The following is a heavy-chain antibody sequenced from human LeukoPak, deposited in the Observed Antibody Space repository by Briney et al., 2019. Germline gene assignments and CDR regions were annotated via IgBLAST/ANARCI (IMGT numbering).Heavy chain of an antibody. V-gene: IGHV4-34*01. J-gene: IGHJ5*02. CDR3: ARGRIVATIKGGRWFDP. CDR1: GGSFSGYY. CDR2: INHSGST. D-gene: IGHD5-12*01. Sequence: SETLSLTCAVYGGSFSGYYWSWIRQPPGKGLEWIGEINHSGSTNYNPSLKSRVTISVDTSKNQFSLKLSSVTAADTAAYYCARGRIVATIKGGRWFDPWGQGTLVTVSS.